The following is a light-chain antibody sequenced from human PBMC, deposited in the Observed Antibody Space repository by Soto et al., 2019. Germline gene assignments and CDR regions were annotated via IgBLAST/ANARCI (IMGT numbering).Light chain of an antibody. CDR3: QQFNNYLFT. CDR2: DAS. CDR1: QGISSA. Sequence: AIQLTQSPSSLSASVGDRVTITCRASQGISSALAWYQQKPGKAPKLLIYDASSLESGVPSRFSGSGSGTDVPLTISSLQPEDFATYYCQQFNNYLFTFGPGTKVDIK. J-gene: IGKJ3*01. V-gene: IGKV1D-13*01.